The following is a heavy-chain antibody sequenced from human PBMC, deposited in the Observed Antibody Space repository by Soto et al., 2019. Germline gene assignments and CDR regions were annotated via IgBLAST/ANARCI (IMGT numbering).Heavy chain of an antibody. V-gene: IGHV1-69*13. J-gene: IGHJ2*01. CDR1: GGTFSSYA. Sequence: GASVKVSCKASGGTFSSYAISWVRQAPGQGLEWMGGIIPIFGTANYAQKFQGRVTITADESTSTAYMELSSLRSEDTAVYYCARALYYYDSSGPPRYWYFDLWGRGTLVTVSS. CDR3: ARALYYYDSSGPPRYWYFDL. D-gene: IGHD3-22*01. CDR2: IIPIFGTA.